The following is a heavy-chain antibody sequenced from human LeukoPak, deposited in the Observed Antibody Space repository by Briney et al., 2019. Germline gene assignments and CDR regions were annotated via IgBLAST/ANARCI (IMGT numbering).Heavy chain of an antibody. Sequence: ASVKVSCKASGYTFTRYYMHWLRQAPGQGLEWMGIINLNGGSTHYAERFQGRVTMTRDTPTSTVYMELSSLRSEDTAVYYCARVLNTGYFFDFWGQGTLVTVSS. CDR2: INLNGGST. D-gene: IGHD3-9*01. J-gene: IGHJ4*02. V-gene: IGHV1-46*01. CDR1: GYTFTRYY. CDR3: ARVLNTGYFFDF.